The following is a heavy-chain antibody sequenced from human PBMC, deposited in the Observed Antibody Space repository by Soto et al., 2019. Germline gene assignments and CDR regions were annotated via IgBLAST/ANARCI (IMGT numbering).Heavy chain of an antibody. CDR2: IIPVFRTS. CDR1: GVTFSSYA. V-gene: IGHV1-69*18. J-gene: IGHJ4*02. CDR3: AKDGSWDGGGGES. Sequence: QVQLVQSGAEVKKPGSSVKVSCSASGVTFSSYAFTWVRQAPGQGLEWMGNIIPVFRTSNYAPRFQGRLTISEDESNNTVYMELGSLRSEDTAVYFCAKDGSWDGGGGESWGQGTLVIVSS. D-gene: IGHD3-16*01.